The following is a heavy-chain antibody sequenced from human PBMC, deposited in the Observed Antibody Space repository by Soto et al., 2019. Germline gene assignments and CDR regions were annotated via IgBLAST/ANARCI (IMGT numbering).Heavy chain of an antibody. V-gene: IGHV3-23*01. Sequence: EVQLLESGGDLVQPGGSLRLSCAASGFTFGSYAMSWVRQAPGKGLEWVSATSYNGGATNYADSVTGRFTISRYNSKNTLYLQMNSLRAEDTTIYYCAKILSSSSTGYWGQGTLVSVSP. CDR1: GFTFGSYA. CDR3: AKILSSSSTGY. CDR2: TSYNGGAT. J-gene: IGHJ4*02. D-gene: IGHD2-8*02.